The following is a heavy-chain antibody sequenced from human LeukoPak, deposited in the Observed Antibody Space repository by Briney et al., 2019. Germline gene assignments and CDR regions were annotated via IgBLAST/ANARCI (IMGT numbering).Heavy chain of an antibody. V-gene: IGHV1-2*02. CDR1: GYTFTGYY. D-gene: IGHD6-19*01. CDR2: MSPDSGGT. J-gene: IGHJ4*02. Sequence: ASVKVSCKASGYTFTGYYMHWVRQAPGQGLEWMGWMSPDSGGTSYAQKFQGRVTMTRDTSTSTAYMELSRLTSDDTAVYYCARAHDRQWLEGHYFDYWGQGTLVTVSS. CDR3: ARAHDRQWLEGHYFDY.